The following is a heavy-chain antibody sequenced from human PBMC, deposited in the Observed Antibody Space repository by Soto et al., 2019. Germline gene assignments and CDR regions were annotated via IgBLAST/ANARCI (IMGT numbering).Heavy chain of an antibody. D-gene: IGHD2-15*01. V-gene: IGHV4-61*01. CDR2: IYYSGST. Sequence: TSETLSLTCTVSGGSVSSGSYYWSWIRQPPGKGLEWIGYIYYSGSTNYNPSLKSRVTISVDTSKNQFSLKLISVIAADMSLYYCAREESGGYYYYGMDVWGQGIKVTVTS. CDR3: AREESGGYYYYGMDV. J-gene: IGHJ6*02. CDR1: GGSVSSGSYY.